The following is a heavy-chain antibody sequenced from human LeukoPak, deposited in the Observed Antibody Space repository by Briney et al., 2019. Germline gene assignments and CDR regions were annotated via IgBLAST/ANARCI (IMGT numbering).Heavy chain of an antibody. Sequence: ASVKVSCEASGYTFSGYYIHWVRQAPGHGLEWMGWINPNSGGTNYAQKFQGRVTLTRDTSINTAYMELSRLRSDDTAVYYCARVHRHYDILSKPFDYWGQGTLVTVSS. V-gene: IGHV1-2*02. J-gene: IGHJ4*02. D-gene: IGHD3-9*01. CDR2: INPNSGGT. CDR1: GYTFSGYY. CDR3: ARVHRHYDILSKPFDY.